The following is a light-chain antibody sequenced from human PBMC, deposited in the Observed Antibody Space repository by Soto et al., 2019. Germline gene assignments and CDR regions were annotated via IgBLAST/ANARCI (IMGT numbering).Light chain of an antibody. Sequence: QSALTQPPSVSGSPGQSVTISCTGTSSDVGGYDYVSWYQQRPGKAPKLLIYDVTKRPSGVPDRFSGSKSGNTASLTISGLQAEDEADFYCCSYVGSFPSGLGTGTKVTVL. CDR3: CSYVGSFPSG. CDR2: DVT. J-gene: IGLJ1*01. V-gene: IGLV2-11*01. CDR1: SSDVGGYDY.